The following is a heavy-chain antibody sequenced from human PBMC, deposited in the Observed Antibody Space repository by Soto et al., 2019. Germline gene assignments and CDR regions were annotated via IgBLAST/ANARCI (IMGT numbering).Heavy chain of an antibody. CDR1: GFTLGRYT. D-gene: IGHD3-9*01. V-gene: IGHV3-23*01. Sequence: GGSLRLSCAASGFTLGRYTMGWVRQTPGKGLEWVAESYSSGGTEYAESVKGRFTISRDNSKNMLFLQMDRLGVEDTALYYCARDREPDGIWTFDSWGQGTLVTVSS. CDR3: ARDREPDGIWTFDS. CDR2: SYSSGGT. J-gene: IGHJ4*02.